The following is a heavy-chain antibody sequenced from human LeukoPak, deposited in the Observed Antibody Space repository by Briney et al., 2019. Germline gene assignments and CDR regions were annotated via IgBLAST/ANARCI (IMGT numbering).Heavy chain of an antibody. D-gene: IGHD1-26*01. V-gene: IGHV3-30*04. J-gene: IGHJ4*02. CDR3: AKYGGSYVWNYFDY. Sequence: GGSLRLSCAASGFTFSSYAMHWVRQAPGKGLEWVAVISYDGSNKYFADSVKGRFTISRDNSKNTLYLQMNSLRAEDTAVYYCAKYGGSYVWNYFDYWGQGTLVTVSS. CDR2: ISYDGSNK. CDR1: GFTFSSYA.